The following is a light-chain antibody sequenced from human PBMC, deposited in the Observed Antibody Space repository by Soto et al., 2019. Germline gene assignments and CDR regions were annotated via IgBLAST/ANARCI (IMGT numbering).Light chain of an antibody. CDR1: SNDIGAYNY. Sequence: QSALTQPTSVSGSPGQSITISCTGNSNDIGAYNYVSWYQQHPGKAPRLLIHGVRNRPPGISSRFSASKSGLTASLTISGRLPEDEADYFCSSFTTTRLYDFGRGTKLTVL. CDR2: GVR. J-gene: IGLJ1*01. V-gene: IGLV2-14*01. CDR3: SSFTTTRLYD.